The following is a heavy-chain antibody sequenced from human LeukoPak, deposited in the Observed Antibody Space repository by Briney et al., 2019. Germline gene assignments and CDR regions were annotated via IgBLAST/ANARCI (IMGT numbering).Heavy chain of an antibody. J-gene: IGHJ4*02. CDR2: ISSSSSYI. CDR3: ARVGYKIRYYFDY. V-gene: IGHV3-21*01. CDR1: GFTFSSYS. Sequence: GGSLRLSCAASGFTFSSYSTNWVRQAPGKGLEWVSSISSSSSYIYYADSVKGRFTISRDNAKNSLYLQMNSLRAEDTAVYYCARVGYKIRYYFDYWGQGTLVTVSS. D-gene: IGHD5-24*01.